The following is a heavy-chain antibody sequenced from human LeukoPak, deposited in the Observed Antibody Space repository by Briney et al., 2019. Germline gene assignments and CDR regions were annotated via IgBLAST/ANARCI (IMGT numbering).Heavy chain of an antibody. D-gene: IGHD6-19*01. Sequence: PGGSLRLSCAASGFTFSSYEMNWVRQAPGKGLEWVSYISSSGSTIYYADSVKGRFTISRDNAKNSLYLQMNSLRAEDTAVYYCARVGYSSGWYRYFDYWGQGTLSPSPQ. V-gene: IGHV3-48*03. CDR3: ARVGYSSGWYRYFDY. CDR1: GFTFSSYE. J-gene: IGHJ4*02. CDR2: ISSSGSTI.